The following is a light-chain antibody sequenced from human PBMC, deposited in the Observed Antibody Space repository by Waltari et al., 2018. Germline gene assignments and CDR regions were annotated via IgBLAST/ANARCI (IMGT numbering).Light chain of an antibody. CDR1: QSVGGSY. CDR2: GAS. Sequence: VLTPSPATLSLSPGQRATLSCTASQSVGGSYLAWYQKKPDQAPRRLIYGASSRDTGIPDRSSGSGSGTDFTLTISRLEPDDFAVYYGQKYGSLPTFGQGTKVEI. CDR3: QKYGSLPT. V-gene: IGKV3-20*01. J-gene: IGKJ1*01.